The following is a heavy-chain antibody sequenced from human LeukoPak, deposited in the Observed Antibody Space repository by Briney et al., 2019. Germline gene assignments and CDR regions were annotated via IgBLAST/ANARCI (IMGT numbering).Heavy chain of an antibody. CDR3: AREMIASGSYYEFCDY. V-gene: IGHV3-74*01. CDR1: GFTLSSYW. Sequence: PGGSLRLSCAASGFTLSSYWMHWVRQAPGKGLVWVSLVSLDGSTTTYADSVKGRFTISRDSAKNTLFLQMNSLKAEDTAVYYCAREMIASGSYYEFCDYWGQGTLVTVSS. CDR2: VSLDGSTT. D-gene: IGHD1-26*01. J-gene: IGHJ4*02.